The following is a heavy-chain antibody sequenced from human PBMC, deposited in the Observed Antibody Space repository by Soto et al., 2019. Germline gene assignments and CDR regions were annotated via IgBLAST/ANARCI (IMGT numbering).Heavy chain of an antibody. CDR2: INPSGGST. CDR3: ASILSWNSGFDI. CDR1: GYTDTCNY. V-gene: IGHV1-46*01. D-gene: IGHD1-7*01. J-gene: IGHJ4*02. Sequence: APAKVSWKAPGYTDTCNYMHWVRQAPGQGLEWMGIINPSGGSTNYAQKFQGRVTMTRDTSTSTVYMELSSLRSEDMAVYYCASILSWNSGFDIWGQGTLGT.